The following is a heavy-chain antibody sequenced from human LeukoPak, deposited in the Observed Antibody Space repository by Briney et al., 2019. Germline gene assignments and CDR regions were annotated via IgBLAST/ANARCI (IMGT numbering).Heavy chain of an antibody. V-gene: IGHV1-2*02. Sequence: ASVKVSCKASGYTFTGYYMHWVRQAPGQGLEWMGWINPNSGGTNYAQKFQGRVTMTRDTSISTAYMELSRLRSDDTAVYYCARGSLRSFDWFPGAFDYWGQGTLVTVSS. D-gene: IGHD3-9*01. CDR1: GYTFTGYY. CDR3: ARGSLRSFDWFPGAFDY. CDR2: INPNSGGT. J-gene: IGHJ4*02.